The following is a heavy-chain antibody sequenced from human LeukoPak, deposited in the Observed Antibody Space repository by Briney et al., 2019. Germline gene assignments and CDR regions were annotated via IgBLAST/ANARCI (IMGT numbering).Heavy chain of an antibody. D-gene: IGHD2-15*01. CDR2: INSDGSNT. CDR3: AREDYCSGGSCLENWFDP. V-gene: IGHV3-74*01. J-gene: IGHJ5*02. Sequence: GGSLRLSCAASGFILSNYWMHWVRQAPGKGPVWVSRINSDGSNTRYADSVKGRFTISRDNAKSTLYLQMNSLRDEDTAVYYCAREDYCSGGSCLENWFDPWGQGTLVTVPS. CDR1: GFILSNYW.